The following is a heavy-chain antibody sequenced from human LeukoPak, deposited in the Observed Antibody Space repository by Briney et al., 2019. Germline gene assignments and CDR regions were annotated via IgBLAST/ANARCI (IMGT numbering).Heavy chain of an antibody. Sequence: GGSLRLSCAASGFTFSSYGMSWVRQAPGKGLEWVSAISGSGSSTYYAASVKGRFTISRDNSKNTLYLQMNSLRAEDTAVYYCARDYYDSSGYYLDYWGQGTLVTVSS. CDR2: ISGSGSST. J-gene: IGHJ4*02. CDR3: ARDYYDSSGYYLDY. D-gene: IGHD3-22*01. CDR1: GFTFSSYG. V-gene: IGHV3-23*01.